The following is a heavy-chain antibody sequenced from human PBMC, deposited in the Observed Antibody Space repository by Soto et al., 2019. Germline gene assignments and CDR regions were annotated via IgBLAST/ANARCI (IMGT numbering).Heavy chain of an antibody. CDR2: ISGDGANK. V-gene: IGHV3-30-3*01. CDR1: GFTFSSHT. Sequence: QVQLVESGGGVVQPGRSLRLSCAASGFTFSSHTIHWVRQAPGKGLEWLALISGDGANKYYADSVKGRFTISRDNSKNTLYLQMNSLRAEDTAVYYCAKDLPHNYYYGMDVWGQGTTVTVSS. CDR3: AKDLPHNYYYGMDV. J-gene: IGHJ6*02.